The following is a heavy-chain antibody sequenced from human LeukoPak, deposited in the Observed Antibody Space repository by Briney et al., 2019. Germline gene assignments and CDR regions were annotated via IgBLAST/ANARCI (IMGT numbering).Heavy chain of an antibody. CDR1: GGPFSGYY. CDR3: ARDFAAAVDAFDI. Sequence: SETLSLTCAVYGGPFSGYYWSWIRQPPGKGLEWIGEINHSGSTNYNPSLKSRVTISVDTSKNQFSLKLSSVTAADTAVYYCARDFAAAVDAFDIWGQGTMVTVSS. D-gene: IGHD6-13*01. V-gene: IGHV4-34*01. CDR2: INHSGST. J-gene: IGHJ3*02.